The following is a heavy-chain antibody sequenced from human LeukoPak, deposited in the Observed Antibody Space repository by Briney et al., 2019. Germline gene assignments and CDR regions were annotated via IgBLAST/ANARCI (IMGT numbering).Heavy chain of an antibody. CDR2: IYNSGST. J-gene: IGHJ6*02. CDR1: GGSISSYY. CDR3: ARQDYYYGMDV. Sequence: SETLSLTCTVSGGSISSYYWSWIRQPPGMGLEWIGNIYNSGSTNYNPSLKSRVTISVDTSKNQFSLNLSSVTAADTAVYYCARQDYYYGMDVWGQGTTVTVSS. V-gene: IGHV4-59*08.